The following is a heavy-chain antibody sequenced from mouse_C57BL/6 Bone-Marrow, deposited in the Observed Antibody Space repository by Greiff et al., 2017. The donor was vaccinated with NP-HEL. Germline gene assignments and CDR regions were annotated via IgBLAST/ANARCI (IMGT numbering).Heavy chain of an antibody. CDR2: ISSGSSTI. D-gene: IGHD2-14*01. V-gene: IGHV5-17*01. Sequence: EVKLMESGGGLVKPGGSLKLSCAASGFTFSDYGMHWVRQAPEKGLEWVAYISSGSSTIYYAGTVKGRFTISRDNAKNTLFLQMTSLRSEDTAMYYCARGPYRGYAMDYWGQGTSVTVSS. J-gene: IGHJ4*01. CDR3: ARGPYRGYAMDY. CDR1: GFTFSDYG.